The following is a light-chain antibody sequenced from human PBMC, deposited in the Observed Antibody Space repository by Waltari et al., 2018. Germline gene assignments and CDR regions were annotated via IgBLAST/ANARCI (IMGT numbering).Light chain of an antibody. J-gene: IGKJ2*01. V-gene: IGKV1-39*01. Sequence: DIQVTQSPSSLAASVGDTVIITCRTSQNIGKYLNWYQHKSGKAPKLLIYAAFSLQSGVSSRFSGSGSGTDFTLTISNLQPEDLASYYCQQADTIPHSFGQGTKLEIK. CDR2: AAF. CDR3: QQADTIPHS. CDR1: QNIGKY.